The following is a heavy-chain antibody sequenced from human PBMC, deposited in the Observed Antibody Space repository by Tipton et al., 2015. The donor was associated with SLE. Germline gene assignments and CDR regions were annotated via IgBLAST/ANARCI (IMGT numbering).Heavy chain of an antibody. J-gene: IGHJ3*01. CDR1: GGSISIYY. CDR3: ARDVEADLGAAYDV. V-gene: IGHV4-59*01. Sequence: TLSLTCSVSGGSISIYYWSWIRQPPGKGLEWIGYIYNSGSTYYNPSLKSRVTMSIDTSKNQFSLNLSSVTAADTAVYYCARDVEADLGAAYDVWGRGTMVTVSS. CDR2: IYNSGST.